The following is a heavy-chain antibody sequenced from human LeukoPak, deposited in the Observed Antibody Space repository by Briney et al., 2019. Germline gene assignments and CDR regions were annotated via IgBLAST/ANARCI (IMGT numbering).Heavy chain of an antibody. CDR1: GFTFSGYW. J-gene: IGHJ4*02. CDR2: IKPDGSER. V-gene: IGHV3-7*01. Sequence: GGSLRLSCEASGFTFSGYWMSWVRQAPGKGLEWVDNIKPDGSERNYVDSVRARFIISRDNAKNSLYLQINSLRAEDTAVYYCARDFSESPEHSWGQGTLVTVSS. D-gene: IGHD1/OR15-1a*01. CDR3: ARDFSESPEHS.